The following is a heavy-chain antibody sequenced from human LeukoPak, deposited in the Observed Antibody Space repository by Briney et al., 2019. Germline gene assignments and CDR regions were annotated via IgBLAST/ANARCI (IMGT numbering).Heavy chain of an antibody. CDR3: AREPYPQGEWFSTHRVKNNWFDP. CDR2: IIPIFGTA. J-gene: IGHJ5*02. D-gene: IGHD3-3*01. V-gene: IGHV1-69*06. Sequence: ASVKVSCKASGGTFSSYAISWVRQAPGQGLEWMGGIIPIFGTANYAQKFQGRVTITADKSTSTAYMELSSLRSEDTAVYYCAREPYPQGEWFSTHRVKNNWFDPWGQGTLVTVSS. CDR1: GGTFSSYA.